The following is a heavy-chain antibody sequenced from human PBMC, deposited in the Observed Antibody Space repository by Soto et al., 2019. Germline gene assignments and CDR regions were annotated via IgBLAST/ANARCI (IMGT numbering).Heavy chain of an antibody. V-gene: IGHV1-69*01. J-gene: IGHJ6*02. CDR1: GGTFSSYA. CDR2: IMPMYGIG. CDR3: ARSFRTQYFHAMDV. Sequence: QVQLVQSGAKVKKPGSSVKVSCKASGGTFSSYAFSWVRQAPGQGLEWMGGIMPMYGIGNYAEKFQGRVTITADESTSTAYMEMSSLRSEDTAIYYCARSFRTQYFHAMDVWGQGTTVTVS.